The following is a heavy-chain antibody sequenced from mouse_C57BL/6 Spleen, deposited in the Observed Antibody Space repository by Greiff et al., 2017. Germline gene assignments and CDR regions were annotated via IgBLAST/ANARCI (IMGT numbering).Heavy chain of an antibody. CDR2: FHPYNDDT. Sequence: VLLVESGAELVKPGASVKMSCKASGYTFTTYPIEWMQQTHGKSLEWIGNFHPYNDDTKYNEKFKCKATLTVEKSSSTVCLELNRLTSDDSAVYYFASYRNYDAMDYWGQGTSVTFST. J-gene: IGHJ4*01. D-gene: IGHD2-1*01. CDR1: GYTFTTYP. V-gene: IGHV1-47*01. CDR3: ASYRNYDAMDY.